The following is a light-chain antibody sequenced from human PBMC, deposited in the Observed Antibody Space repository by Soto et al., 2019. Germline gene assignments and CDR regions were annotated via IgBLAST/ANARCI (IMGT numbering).Light chain of an antibody. J-gene: IGLJ2*01. CDR1: FSDVGSYNL. CDR3: CSYAGSSTVV. Sequence: QSALTQPASVSGSPGQSITISCTVTFSDVGSYNLVSWYQQHPGKAPKLMIYEDTKRPSGVSNRFSGSKSGYTASLTISGLQAEDEADYYCCSYAGSSTVVFGGGTKLTVL. CDR2: EDT. V-gene: IGLV2-23*01.